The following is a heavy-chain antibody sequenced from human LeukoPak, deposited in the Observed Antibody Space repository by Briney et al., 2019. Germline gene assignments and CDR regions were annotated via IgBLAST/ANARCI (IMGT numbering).Heavy chain of an antibody. CDR3: ANLPPYGLDV. CDR1: GYTFRRYW. CDR2: IYPGDSDT. J-gene: IGHJ6*02. Sequence: GESLKISCKGSGYTFRRYWIGWVRQMPGKGLEWMGLIYPGDSDTRYSPSFQGQVTISADKSISTAYLQWSSLKASDSATYYCANLPPYGLDVWGQGTTVMVSS. V-gene: IGHV5-51*01.